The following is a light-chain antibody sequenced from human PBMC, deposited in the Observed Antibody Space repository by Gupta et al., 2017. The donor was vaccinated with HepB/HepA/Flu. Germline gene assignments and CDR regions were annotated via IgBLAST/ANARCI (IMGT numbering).Light chain of an antibody. CDR3: QAEDSNNVV. CDR2: EDN. J-gene: IGLJ2*01. Sequence: NFMLTQPHSVSESPGKTVTISCTGSSGSVASHYVQWYQQRPGTTPNRLIYEDNNRRSAVPDRFSGSIDGSSTTATPTIADVETVADDDYDYQAEDSNNVVFGGGTKLTVL. CDR1: SGSVASHY. V-gene: IGLV6-57*02.